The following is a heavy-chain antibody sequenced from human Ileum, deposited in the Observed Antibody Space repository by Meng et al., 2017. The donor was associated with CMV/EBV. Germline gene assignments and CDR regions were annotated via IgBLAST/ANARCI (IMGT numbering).Heavy chain of an antibody. V-gene: IGHV4-4*07. Sequence: GHAEKSGPRLGDPSDLLCPPCAFSIDSISIFCWSWIRPPAGKKLKWFRRISPSGNINYNLSRKGRVTMSLATSNNPIYLNLTTVTAADTALYSCARGESRGYYYFDYWGQGILVTVSS. D-gene: IGHD3-22*01. CDR1: IDSISIFC. CDR2: ISPSGNI. CDR3: ARGESRGYYYFDY. J-gene: IGHJ4*02.